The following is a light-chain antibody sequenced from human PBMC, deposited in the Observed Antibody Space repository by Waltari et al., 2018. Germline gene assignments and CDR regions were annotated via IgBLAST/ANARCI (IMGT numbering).Light chain of an antibody. CDR2: DAS. J-gene: IGKJ2*01. Sequence: IQMTQSPSSLSASIGDRVTITCRASKDIRKNLSWFQERPGKAPKLLIYDASNLEAGVPSRFSGTGSGTDFSLTISSLQPEDSATYYRQHYNNLPYTFSRGTKLQIK. V-gene: IGKV1-33*01. CDR3: QHYNNLPYT. CDR1: KDIRKN.